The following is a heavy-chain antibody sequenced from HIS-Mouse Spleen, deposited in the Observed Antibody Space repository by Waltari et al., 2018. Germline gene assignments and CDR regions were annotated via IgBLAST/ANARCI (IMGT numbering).Heavy chain of an antibody. D-gene: IGHD6-13*01. J-gene: IGHJ2*01. CDR2: LYYSGST. Sequence: QLQLQESGPGLVKPSETLSLTCTVSVGSISSSSYSWGWIRQPPGKGLEWIGGLYYSGSTYYNPSLKSRVTISVDTSKNQFSLKLSSVTAADTAVYYCAREIPYSSSWYDWYFDLWGRGTLVTVSS. V-gene: IGHV4-39*07. CDR1: VGSISSSSYS. CDR3: AREIPYSSSWYDWYFDL.